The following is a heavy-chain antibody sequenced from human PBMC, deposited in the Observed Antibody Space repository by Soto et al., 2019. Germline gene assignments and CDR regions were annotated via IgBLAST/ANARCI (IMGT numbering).Heavy chain of an antibody. CDR3: ARDSGYSYGYPINWFDP. CDR2: INAGNGNT. J-gene: IGHJ5*02. V-gene: IGHV1-3*01. D-gene: IGHD5-18*01. Sequence: ASVTVSCKASGYTFTSYAMRWVRQAPGQRLEWMGWINAGNGNTKYSQKFQGRVTITRDTSASTAYMELSSLRSEDTAVYYCARDSGYSYGYPINWFDPWGQGTLVTVSS. CDR1: GYTFTSYA.